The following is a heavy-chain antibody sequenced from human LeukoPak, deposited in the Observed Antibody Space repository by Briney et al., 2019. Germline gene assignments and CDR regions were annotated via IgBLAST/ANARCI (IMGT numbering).Heavy chain of an antibody. D-gene: IGHD1-7*01. Sequence: ASVKVSCKASGDTFTSYDINWVRQATGQGLEWMGWMNPNSGNTGYAQKFQGRVTITRNTSISTAYMELSSLRSEDTAVYYCASRINWNYGLYLGQGTLVTVSS. CDR2: MNPNSGNT. V-gene: IGHV1-8*03. J-gene: IGHJ4*02. CDR3: ASRINWNYGLY. CDR1: GDTFTSYD.